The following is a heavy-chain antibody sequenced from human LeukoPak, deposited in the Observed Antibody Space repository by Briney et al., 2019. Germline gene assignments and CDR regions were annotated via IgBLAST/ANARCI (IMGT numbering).Heavy chain of an antibody. V-gene: IGHV4-39*07. CDR2: IYHSGST. Sequence: SETLSLTCTVSGGSISSSSYYWGWIHQPPGKGLEWIGSIYHSGSTYYNPSLKSRVTISVDTSKNQFSLKLSSVTAADTAVYYCAGDTARGWFDPWGQGTLVTVSS. CDR1: GGSISSSSYY. J-gene: IGHJ5*02. D-gene: IGHD5-18*01. CDR3: AGDTARGWFDP.